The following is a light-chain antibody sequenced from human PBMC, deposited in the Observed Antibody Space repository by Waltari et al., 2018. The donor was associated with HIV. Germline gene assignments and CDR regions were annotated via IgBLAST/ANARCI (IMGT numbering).Light chain of an antibody. CDR2: GKN. J-gene: IGLJ3*02. Sequence: SSELTQDPAVSVALGQTVRITCQGHSLRNYYASRYQQKPGQAPVLFMYGKNNRPSGIPDRFAGSSSGNTASLTITGTQAEDEADYYCNSRDSSGYHLVFGGGTRLTVL. CDR3: NSRDSSGYHLV. CDR1: SLRNYY. V-gene: IGLV3-19*01.